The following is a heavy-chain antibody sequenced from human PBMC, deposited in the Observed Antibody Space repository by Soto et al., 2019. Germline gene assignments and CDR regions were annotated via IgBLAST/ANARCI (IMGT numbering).Heavy chain of an antibody. V-gene: IGHV4-31*03. Sequence: TLSLTCTVSGGPISSGGYYWSWIRQHPGKGLEWIGYIYYSGSTYYNPSLKSRVTISVDTSKNQFSLKLSSVTAADTAVYYCARSGVTGTTVLWGQGTLVTVSS. CDR2: IYYSGST. D-gene: IGHD1-7*01. CDR1: GGPISSGGYY. CDR3: ARSGVTGTTVL. J-gene: IGHJ4*02.